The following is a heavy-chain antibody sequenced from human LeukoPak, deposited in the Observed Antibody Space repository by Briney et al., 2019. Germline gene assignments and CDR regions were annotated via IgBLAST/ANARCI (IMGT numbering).Heavy chain of an antibody. CDR3: ARDDPNYAPHRN. J-gene: IGHJ1*01. D-gene: IGHD1-7*01. V-gene: IGHV3-66*01. Sequence: GGSLRLSCAASGFTVSSNYMSWVRQAPGKGLEWVSVIYCGGSTYYADSVKGRFTISRDNSKNTLYLQMNSLRAEDTAVYYCARDDPNYAPHRNWGQGTLVTVSS. CDR2: IYCGGST. CDR1: GFTVSSNY.